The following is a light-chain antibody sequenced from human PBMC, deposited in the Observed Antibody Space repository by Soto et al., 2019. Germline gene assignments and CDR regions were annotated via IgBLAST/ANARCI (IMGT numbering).Light chain of an antibody. J-gene: IGKJ4*01. CDR2: VAS. Sequence: IQFTQSPSSLSASVGDRVTVPFRASQAISSHLAWYQQKPGKAPKLLVNVASTLQSGVPSRFSGSGSGTDFSLSINSLQPEDFATYYCQQLNSYRLTFGGGTKVDI. CDR3: QQLNSYRLT. CDR1: QAISSH. V-gene: IGKV1-9*01.